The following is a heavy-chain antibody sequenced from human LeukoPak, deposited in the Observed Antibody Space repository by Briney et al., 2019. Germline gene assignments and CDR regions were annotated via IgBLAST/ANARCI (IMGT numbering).Heavy chain of an antibody. CDR3: ARDRITIFGVVIAPHWDSYYGMDV. CDR2: INHSGST. CDR1: GGSFSGYY. V-gene: IGHV4-34*01. J-gene: IGHJ6*02. Sequence: SETLSLTCAVYGGSFSGYYWGWIRQPPGKGLEWIGEINHSGSTNYNPSLKSRVTISVDTSKNQFSLKLSSVTAADTAVYYCARDRITIFGVVIAPHWDSYYGMDVWGQGTTVTVSS. D-gene: IGHD3-3*01.